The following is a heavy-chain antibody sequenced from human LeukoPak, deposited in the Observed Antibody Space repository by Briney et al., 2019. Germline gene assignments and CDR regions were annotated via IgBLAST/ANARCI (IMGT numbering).Heavy chain of an antibody. J-gene: IGHJ6*02. Sequence: ASVKVSCKVSGYTLTELSMHWVRQAPGKGLEWMGGFDPEDGETIYAQKFQGRVTITADESTSTAYMELSSLRSEDTAVYYCGVDTAMVYYYYYGMDVWGQGTTVTVSS. CDR1: GYTLTELS. D-gene: IGHD5-18*01. V-gene: IGHV1-24*01. CDR2: FDPEDGET. CDR3: GVDTAMVYYYYYGMDV.